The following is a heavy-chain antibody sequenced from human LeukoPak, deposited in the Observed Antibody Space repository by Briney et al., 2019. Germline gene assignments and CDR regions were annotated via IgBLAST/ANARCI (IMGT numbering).Heavy chain of an antibody. CDR1: GGSISSYY. V-gene: IGHV4-59*01. D-gene: IGHD1-14*01. CDR3: ARTTTSRAFDI. J-gene: IGHJ3*02. CDR2: IYYSGST. Sequence: SETLSLTCTVSGGSISSYYWSWIRQPPGKGLEWIGYIYYSGSTNYNPSLKSRVTISVDTSKNQFPLKLSSVTAADTAVYYCARTTTSRAFDIWGQGTMVTVSS.